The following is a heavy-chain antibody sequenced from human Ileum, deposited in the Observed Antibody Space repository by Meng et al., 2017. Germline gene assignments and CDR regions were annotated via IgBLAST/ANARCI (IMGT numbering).Heavy chain of an antibody. CDR1: DYTFTGYG. CDR3: ARGTPGRSYSDY. CDR2: LGAHDGDT. V-gene: IGHV1-18*01. D-gene: IGHD3-10*01. J-gene: IGHJ4*02. Sequence: QCQPVQSGPEVKKPGASVKVSCKASDYTFTGYGVSWVRQAPGQGLEWMAWLGAHDGDTSHATKFQGRVTVSADRPTAKAYMELWSLRSDDTAVYYCARGTPGRSYSDYWGQGTLVTVSS.